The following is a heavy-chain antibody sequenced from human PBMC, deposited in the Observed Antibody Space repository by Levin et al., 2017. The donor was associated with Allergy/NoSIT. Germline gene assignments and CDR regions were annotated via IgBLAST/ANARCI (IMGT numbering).Heavy chain of an antibody. J-gene: IGHJ4*02. CDR3: ARDGLLTKSLNS. CDR2: IYYTGTT. D-gene: IGHD2-15*01. Sequence: MTSETLSLTCTVSGGSVNSNSYYWNWIRQPPGKGLEWIGYIYYTGTTNYNPSLKSPVTMSLDRSKNQFSLNLDSVTAADTAVYFCARDGLLTKSLNSWGQGTLVTVSS. CDR1: GGSVNSNSYY. V-gene: IGHV4-61*01.